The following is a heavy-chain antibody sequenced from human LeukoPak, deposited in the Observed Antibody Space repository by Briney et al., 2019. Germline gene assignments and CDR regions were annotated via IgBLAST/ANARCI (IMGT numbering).Heavy chain of an antibody. CDR3: AKRNLGNIDY. J-gene: IGHJ4*02. D-gene: IGHD2/OR15-2a*01. CDR1: GFTFSNYG. CDR2: ISYDGSK. Sequence: PGGSLRLSCAASGFTFSNYGMHWVRQAPGKGLEWLAVISYDGSKYYADSEEGRFTISRDNFKNTLYLQMNSLRAEDTAVYYCAKRNLGNIDYWGQGTLVTVSS. V-gene: IGHV3-30*18.